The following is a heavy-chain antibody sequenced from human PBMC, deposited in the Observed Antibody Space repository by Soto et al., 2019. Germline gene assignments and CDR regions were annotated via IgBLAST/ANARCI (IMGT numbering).Heavy chain of an antibody. CDR1: GYTLTELS. V-gene: IGHV1-24*01. CDR3: ASTYYDYIWGSSNLKFDY. J-gene: IGHJ4*02. D-gene: IGHD3-16*01. Sequence: ASVKVSCKVSGYTLTELSMHWVRQAPGKGLEWMGGFDPEDGETIYAQKFQGRVTMTEDTSTDTAYMELSSLRSEDTAVYYCASTYYDYIWGSSNLKFDYWGQGTLVTVSS. CDR2: FDPEDGET.